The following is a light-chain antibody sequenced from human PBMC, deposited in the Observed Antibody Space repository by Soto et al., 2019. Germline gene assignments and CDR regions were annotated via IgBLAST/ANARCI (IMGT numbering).Light chain of an antibody. J-gene: IGLJ2*01. Sequence: QSVLTQPPSVSGAPGQGVTISCTGSSSNIGAGYGVHWYQQLPGTAPKLLIYDNNKRPSGIPDRFSGSESGTSATLGITGLQTGDEADYYCGTWDSSLSAVVFGGGTKVTVL. CDR1: SSNIGAGY. V-gene: IGLV1-51*01. CDR2: DNN. CDR3: GTWDSSLSAVV.